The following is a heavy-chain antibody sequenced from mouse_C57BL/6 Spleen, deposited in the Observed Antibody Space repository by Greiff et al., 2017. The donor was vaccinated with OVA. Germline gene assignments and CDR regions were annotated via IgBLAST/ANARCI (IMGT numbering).Heavy chain of an antibody. J-gene: IGHJ3*01. V-gene: IGHV5-4*01. CDR3: AREGGDGPRGFAY. D-gene: IGHD2-3*01. CDR1: GFTFSSYA. Sequence: EVQVVESGGGLVKPGGSLKLSCAASGFTFSSYAMSWVRQTPEKRLEWVATISDGGSYTYYPDNVKGRFTISRDNAKNNLYLQMSHLKSEDTAMYYCAREGGDGPRGFAYWGQGTLVTVSA. CDR2: ISDGGSYT.